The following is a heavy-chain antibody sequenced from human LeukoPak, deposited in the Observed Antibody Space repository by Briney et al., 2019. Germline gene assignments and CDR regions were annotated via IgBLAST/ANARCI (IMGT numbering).Heavy chain of an antibody. CDR1: GGSISSYY. J-gene: IGHJ4*02. D-gene: IGHD3-10*01. CDR2: IYYSGST. V-gene: IGHV4-59*01. CDR3: ARGTGDPELWFRELSSYFDY. Sequence: SSETLSLTCTVSGGSISSYYWSWIRQPPGKGLEWIGYIYYSGSTNHNPSLKSRVTISVDTSKNQFSLKLSSVTAADTAVYYCARGTGDPELWFRELSSYFDYWGQGTLVTVSS.